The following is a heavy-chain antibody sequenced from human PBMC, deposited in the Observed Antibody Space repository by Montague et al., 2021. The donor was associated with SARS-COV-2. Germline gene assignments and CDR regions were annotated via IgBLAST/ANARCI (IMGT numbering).Heavy chain of an antibody. CDR2: TWYDGSNK. CDR1: GFSFSSYG. CDR3: AKDHQNYYGSGSYYNYYYNGMDV. D-gene: IGHD3-10*01. Sequence: SLRLSCAASGFSFSSYGMHWVRQAPGKGLEWVAATWYDGSNKYYADSVKGRFTISRDNSKNTLSLQMNSLRAEGTAVYYCAKDHQNYYGSGSYYNYYYNGMDVGGQGTTVTVSS. J-gene: IGHJ6*02. V-gene: IGHV3-33*06.